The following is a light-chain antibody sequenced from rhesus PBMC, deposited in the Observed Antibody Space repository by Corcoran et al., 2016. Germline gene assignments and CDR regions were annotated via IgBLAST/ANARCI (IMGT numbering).Light chain of an antibody. CDR3: QQYYSRPWT. CDR2: KAS. V-gene: IGKV1-22*01. CDR1: QGISSW. Sequence: DIQMTQSPSSLSASVGDTVTITCRASQGISSWLAWYQQKPGKAPKLLIYKASILKSGVPSRFSGRGSGTDCTLTINSLQSDDFATYCCQQYYSRPWTFGQGTKVEIK. J-gene: IGKJ1*01.